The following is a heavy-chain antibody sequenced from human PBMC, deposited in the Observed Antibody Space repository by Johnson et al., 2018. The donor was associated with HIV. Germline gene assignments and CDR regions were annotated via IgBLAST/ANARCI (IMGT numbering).Heavy chain of an antibody. CDR2: ISWNSGSI. Sequence: VQLVESGGGLVKPGRSLRLSCAASGFTFDDYAMHWVRQAPGKGLEWVSGISWNSGSIGYADSVKGRFTISRDNAKNSLYLQMNSLRAEDPALYYCAKGYSSSWYDALDIWGQGTMVTVSS. J-gene: IGHJ3*02. V-gene: IGHV3-9*01. CDR3: AKGYSSSWYDALDI. D-gene: IGHD6-13*01. CDR1: GFTFDDYA.